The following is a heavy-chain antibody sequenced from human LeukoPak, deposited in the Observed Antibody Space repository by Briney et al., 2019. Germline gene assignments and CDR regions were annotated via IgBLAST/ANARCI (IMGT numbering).Heavy chain of an antibody. CDR3: ARDDSSGYYRY. CDR2: IYYSGST. D-gene: IGHD3-22*01. V-gene: IGHV4-39*07. CDR1: GGSISSSSYY. Sequence: SETLSLTCTVSGGSISSSSYYWGWIRQPPGKGLEWIGSIYYSGSTYYNPSLKSRVTISVDTSKNQFSLKLSSVTAADTAVYYCARDDSSGYYRYWGQGTLVTASS. J-gene: IGHJ4*02.